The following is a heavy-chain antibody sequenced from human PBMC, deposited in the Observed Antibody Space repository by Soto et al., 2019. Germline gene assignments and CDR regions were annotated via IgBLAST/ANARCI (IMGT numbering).Heavy chain of an antibody. CDR1: GFTFSNYG. CDR3: ARTEEAPMTLVSFYYHGMDV. V-gene: IGHV3-33*01. CDR2: IWNDGSKK. Sequence: GGSLRLSCAASGFTFSNYGMHWVRQAPGKGLEWVAVIWNDGSKKYYADSVKGRFNISRDDSKNTVYLQMSSLRVEDTAVYHCARTEEAPMTLVSFYYHGMDVWGQGTTVT. J-gene: IGHJ6*02. D-gene: IGHD3-3*02.